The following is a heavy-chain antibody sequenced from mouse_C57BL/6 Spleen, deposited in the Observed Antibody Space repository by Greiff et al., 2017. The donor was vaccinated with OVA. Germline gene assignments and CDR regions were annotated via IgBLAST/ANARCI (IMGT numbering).Heavy chain of an antibody. D-gene: IGHD1-1*02. Sequence: EVKVEESGGGLVQPGGSMKLSCVASGFTFSNYWMNWVRQSPEKGLEWVAQIRLKSDNYATHYAESVKGRFTISRDDSKSSVYLQMNNLRAEDTGIYYCTGGVGSWFAYWGQGTLVTVSA. CDR1: GFTFSNYW. CDR2: IRLKSDNYAT. CDR3: TGGVGSWFAY. J-gene: IGHJ3*01. V-gene: IGHV6-3*01.